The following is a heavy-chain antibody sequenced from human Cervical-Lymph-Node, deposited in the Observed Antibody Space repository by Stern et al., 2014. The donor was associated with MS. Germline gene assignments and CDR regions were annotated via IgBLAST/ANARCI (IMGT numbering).Heavy chain of an antibody. D-gene: IGHD1-26*01. CDR3: ARDYDLVGATGFDI. CDR1: GGSISSSNW. J-gene: IGHJ3*02. CDR2: IYHSGSP. V-gene: IGHV4-4*02. Sequence: QVQLQESGPGLVKPSGTLSVTCAVSGGSISSSNWWSWVRQPPGKGVEWIGKIYHSGSPNYIPSLQCGVTMSVDNSTNQFSMKLSSVTSADTAVYYCARDYDLVGATGFDIWGQGTMVTVSS.